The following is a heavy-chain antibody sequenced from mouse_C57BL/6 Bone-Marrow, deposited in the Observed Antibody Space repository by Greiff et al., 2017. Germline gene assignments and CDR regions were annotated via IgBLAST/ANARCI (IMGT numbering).Heavy chain of an antibody. V-gene: IGHV10-3*01. Sequence: GGGLVQPKGSLKLSCAASGFTFNTYAMHWVRQAPGKGLEWVARIRSKSSNYATYYADSVKDRFTITRDDSQSLLYLQMNNLKAEDTAMYYGVRAGVYDGYYRYAMDYWGQGTSVTVSS. CDR3: VRAGVYDGYYRYAMDY. CDR1: GFTFNTYA. J-gene: IGHJ4*01. D-gene: IGHD2-3*01. CDR2: IRSKSSNYAT.